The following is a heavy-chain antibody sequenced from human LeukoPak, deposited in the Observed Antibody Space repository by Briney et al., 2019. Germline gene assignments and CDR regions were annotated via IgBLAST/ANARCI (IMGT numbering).Heavy chain of an antibody. CDR1: GFSFSSYS. Sequence: GGSLRLSCAASGFSFSSYSMNWVRQAPGKGLEWVSYISGSGNAKHYTDSVKGRFTISRDNAKNALYLQMNSLRAEDTAVYFCARDYPYAFDYWGQGTLVTVSS. CDR3: ARDYPYAFDY. V-gene: IGHV3-48*01. D-gene: IGHD2-2*01. J-gene: IGHJ4*02. CDR2: ISGSGNAK.